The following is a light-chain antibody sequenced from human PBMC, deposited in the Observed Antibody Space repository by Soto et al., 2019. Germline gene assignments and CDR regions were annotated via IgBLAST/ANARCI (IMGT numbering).Light chain of an antibody. CDR2: DAS. J-gene: IGKJ1*01. CDR3: QQYNTYSGT. CDR1: QSVRND. Sequence: TQSPGTLSLSPGERATLSCRASQSVRNDLGWYQQKPGKAPRLLIYDASSLESGVPSRFRGSGSGTEFTLTISSLQPDDFATYYCQQYNTYSGTFGQGTKVDIK. V-gene: IGKV1-5*01.